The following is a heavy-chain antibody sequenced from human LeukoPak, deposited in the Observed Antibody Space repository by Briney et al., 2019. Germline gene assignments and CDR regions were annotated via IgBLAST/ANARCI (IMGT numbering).Heavy chain of an antibody. CDR2: INPNSGGT. J-gene: IGHJ4*02. CDR1: GYTFTGYY. Sequence: GASVKVSCKASGYTFTGYYMHWVRQAPGQGLEWMGWINPNSGGTNYAQKFQGRVTMTRDTSISTAYMELSRLRSDDTAVYYCARDTYYYGSGSYSIDYWGQGTLVTVSS. CDR3: ARDTYYYGSGSYSIDY. D-gene: IGHD3-10*01. V-gene: IGHV1-2*02.